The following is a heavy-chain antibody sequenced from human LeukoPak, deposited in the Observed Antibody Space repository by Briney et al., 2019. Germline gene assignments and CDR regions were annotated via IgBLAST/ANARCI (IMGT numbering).Heavy chain of an antibody. V-gene: IGHV3-48*02. J-gene: IGHJ4*02. CDR2: ISGTSGAV. D-gene: IGHD2-15*01. Sequence: GGSLRLSCAASGFSFSRFGMNWVRQAPGKGLEWISHISGTSGAVYYADSVKGRFTISRDNAKNSLYLQMSSLRNEDTAIYYCAQKGGTDHWGQGTLVTVSS. CDR3: AQKGGTDH. CDR1: GFSFSRFG.